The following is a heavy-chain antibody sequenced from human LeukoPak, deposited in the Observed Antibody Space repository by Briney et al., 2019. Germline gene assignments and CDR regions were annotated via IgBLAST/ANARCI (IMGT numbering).Heavy chain of an antibody. CDR3: ATLGVIMVYATFDY. CDR2: ISSSGSTT. J-gene: IGHJ4*02. Sequence: PGGSLRLSCAASGFTFSSYEMNCVRQAPGKGLEWVSYISSSGSTTYYADSVKGRFTISRGNAKNSLYLQMNSLRAEDTAVYYCATLGVIMVYATFDYWGQGTLVTVSS. V-gene: IGHV3-48*03. CDR1: GFTFSSYE. D-gene: IGHD2-8*01.